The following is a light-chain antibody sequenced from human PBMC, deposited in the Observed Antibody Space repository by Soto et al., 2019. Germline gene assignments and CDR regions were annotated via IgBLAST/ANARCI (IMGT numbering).Light chain of an antibody. CDR2: WAS. V-gene: IGKV4-1*01. CDR3: HQYYFTPHT. J-gene: IGKJ2*01. Sequence: DIVMTQSPDSLAVSLGERATINCKSSQSVLYSSNNKNNLAWYQQKSGQPPKLLIYWASTRESGVPDRFSGSGSGTDFTLTISSLQAEDVALYYCHQYYFTPHTFGQGTKLEIK. CDR1: QSVLYSSNNKNN.